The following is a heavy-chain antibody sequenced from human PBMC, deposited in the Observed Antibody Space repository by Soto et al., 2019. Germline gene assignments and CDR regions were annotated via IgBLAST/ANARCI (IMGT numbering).Heavy chain of an antibody. Sequence: GGSLRLSCAASGFTFSSYWMSWVRQAPGKGLEWVANIKQDGSEKYYVDSVKGRFTISRDNAKNSLYLQMNSLRAEDTAVYYCARDVGRDLIVVVIPGTFDYWCQGTLVTVSS. CDR3: ARDVGRDLIVVVIPGTFDY. CDR2: IKQDGSEK. J-gene: IGHJ4*02. V-gene: IGHV3-7*01. D-gene: IGHD3-22*01. CDR1: GFTFSSYW.